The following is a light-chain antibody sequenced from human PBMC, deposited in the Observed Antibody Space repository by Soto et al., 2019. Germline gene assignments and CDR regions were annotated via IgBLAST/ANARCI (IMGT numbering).Light chain of an antibody. CDR2: SNN. V-gene: IGLV1-44*01. J-gene: IGLJ1*01. CDR1: SSNIGSNT. Sequence: QSVLTQPPSASGTPWQMVTISCSVSSSNIGSNTEKWYQQPQGTAQNILIYSNNHRPSGVPERFYGSKSGKSASLAISGLKYEDEDDYYCAAWDDSLNGYVFGTGTKVTVL. CDR3: AAWDDSLNGYV.